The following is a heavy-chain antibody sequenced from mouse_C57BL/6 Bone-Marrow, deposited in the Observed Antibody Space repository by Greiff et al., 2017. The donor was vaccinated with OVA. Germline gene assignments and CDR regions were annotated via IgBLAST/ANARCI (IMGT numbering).Heavy chain of an antibody. D-gene: IGHD1-1*01. CDR1: GFNIKDYY. Sequence: EVQLQQSGAELVKPGASVKLSCTASGFNIKDYYMHWVKQRTEQGLEWIGRIDPEDSETKYAPKFQGKATITADTSSNTAYLQLSSLTSEDTAVYYCAILYYYGSSLWGQGTLVNVSA. V-gene: IGHV14-2*01. CDR3: AILYYYGSSL. CDR2: IDPEDSET. J-gene: IGHJ3*01.